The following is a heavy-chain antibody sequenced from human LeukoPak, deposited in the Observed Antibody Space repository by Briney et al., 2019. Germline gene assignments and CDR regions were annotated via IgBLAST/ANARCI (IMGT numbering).Heavy chain of an antibody. CDR1: GFTFSSYD. CDR3: ARDSRAVAGTNYDMDV. D-gene: IGHD6-19*01. V-gene: IGHV3-13*01. J-gene: IGHJ6*02. Sequence: QTGGSLRLSCAASGFTFSSYDMHWVRQATGKGLEWVSAIGTAGDTYYPGSVKGRFTISRENAKNSLYLQMNSLRAGDTAVYYCARDSRAVAGTNYDMDVWGQGTTVTVSS. CDR2: IGTAGDT.